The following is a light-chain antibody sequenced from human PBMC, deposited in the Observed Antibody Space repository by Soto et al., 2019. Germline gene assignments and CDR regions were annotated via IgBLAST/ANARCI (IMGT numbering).Light chain of an antibody. CDR3: HVWDSRSEHFV. CDR2: DDS. V-gene: IGLV3-21*02. Sequence: SYELTQPPSVSVAPGQTARITCGGNNIGSKNVHWYQQKPGQAPVWVVFDDSDRPSGISERFSGSNSGNTATLTISRVEAGDEADYFCHVWDSRSEHFVFGAGTKLTVL. J-gene: IGLJ1*01. CDR1: NIGSKN.